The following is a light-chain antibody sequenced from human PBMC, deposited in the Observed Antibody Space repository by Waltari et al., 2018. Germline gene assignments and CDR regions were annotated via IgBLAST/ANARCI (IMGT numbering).Light chain of an antibody. CDR3: QQADRLPLT. CDR1: QAILRW. Sequence: DIQMTQSPTSVSASVGYRVTSTCRESQAILRWLAWYQHKPGKAPKLLISETSGLESGVPSRFSGRGSGTDFTLTISSLQPEDFATYYCQQADRLPLTFGGGTKVEIK. V-gene: IGKV1-12*01. J-gene: IGKJ4*01. CDR2: ETS.